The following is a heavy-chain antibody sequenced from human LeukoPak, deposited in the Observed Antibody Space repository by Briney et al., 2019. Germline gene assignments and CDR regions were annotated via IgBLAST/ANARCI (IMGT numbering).Heavy chain of an antibody. CDR2: IKQDGREK. Sequence: PGRSLRLSCAASGFTFSTYWMSWVRQAPGKGLEWVANIKQDGREKYYVDSVKGRFTISRDNAKNSLYLQMNSLRAEDTAVYYCARDGGYDSSGYYSDWGQGTLVTVSS. J-gene: IGHJ4*02. CDR3: ARDGGYDSSGYYSD. D-gene: IGHD3-22*01. CDR1: GFTFSTYW. V-gene: IGHV3-7*01.